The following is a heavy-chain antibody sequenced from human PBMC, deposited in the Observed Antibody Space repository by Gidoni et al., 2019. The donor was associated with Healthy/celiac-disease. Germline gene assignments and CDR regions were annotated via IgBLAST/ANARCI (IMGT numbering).Heavy chain of an antibody. Sequence: QVQLQESGPGLVKPSETLSLTCTVSGGSISSYYWSWIRQPPGKGLEWIGYIYYSGSTNYNPSLKSRVTISVDTSKNQFSLKLSSVTAADTAVYYCARVSGLSDYWGQGTLVTVSS. D-gene: IGHD6-19*01. CDR3: ARVSGLSDY. CDR2: IYYSGST. CDR1: GGSISSYY. V-gene: IGHV4-59*01. J-gene: IGHJ4*02.